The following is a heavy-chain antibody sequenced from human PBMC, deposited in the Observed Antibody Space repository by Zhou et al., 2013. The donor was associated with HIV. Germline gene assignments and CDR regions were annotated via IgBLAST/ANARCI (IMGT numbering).Heavy chain of an antibody. CDR1: GGTFSIYA. CDR3: ARDTKHIITLIVVVYYYYMDVR. CDR2: IIPILGTA. D-gene: IGHD3-22*01. Sequence: QVQLVQSGAEVKKPGSSVKVSCKASGGTFSIYAVSWVRQAPGQGLEWIGGIIPILGTANYAQKFQGRVTITTDESTNTAYMELSSLRSEDTAMYYCARDTKHIITLIVVVYYYYMDVRGTKRDHGHLLL. V-gene: IGHV1-69*05. J-gene: IGHJ6*03.